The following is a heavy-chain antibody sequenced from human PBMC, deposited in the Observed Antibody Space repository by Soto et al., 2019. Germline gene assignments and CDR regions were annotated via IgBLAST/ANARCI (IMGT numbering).Heavy chain of an antibody. J-gene: IGHJ4*02. CDR3: AAGSGWLIDY. CDR1: GFSISSYW. V-gene: IGHV3-7*03. CDR2: IRKDGGEK. D-gene: IGHD6-19*01. Sequence: ESGGGLVQPGESLRLSCAASGFSISSYWMNWVRQAPGKGLEWVAIIRKDGGEKYYVDSVEGRFTNSRDNAKNSLYLQMNSPRGEDTAVYYCAAGSGWLIDYWGRGTLVTVSS.